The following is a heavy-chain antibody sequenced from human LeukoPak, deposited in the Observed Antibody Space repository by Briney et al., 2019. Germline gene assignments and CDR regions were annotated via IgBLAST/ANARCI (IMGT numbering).Heavy chain of an antibody. D-gene: IGHD4-17*01. CDR2: IIPILGIA. CDR1: GGTFSSYA. Sequence: ASVKVSCKASGGTFSSYAISWVRQAPGQGLEWMGRIIPILGIANYARKFQGRVTITADKSTSTAYMELSSLRSEDTAVYYCASGGSMTTSGKYGYWGQGTLVTVSS. V-gene: IGHV1-69*04. J-gene: IGHJ4*02. CDR3: ASGGSMTTSGKYGY.